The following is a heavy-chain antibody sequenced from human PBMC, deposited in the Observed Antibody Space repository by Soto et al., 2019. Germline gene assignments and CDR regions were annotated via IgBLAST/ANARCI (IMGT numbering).Heavy chain of an antibody. J-gene: IGHJ4*02. CDR1: GFTFSSYA. CDR3: ARGWSYLDY. CDR2: ISYDGSNK. V-gene: IGHV3-30-3*01. D-gene: IGHD3-16*02. Sequence: QVQLVEFGGGVVQPGRSLRLSCAASGFTFSSYAMHWVRQAPGKGLEWVAVISYDGSNKYYADSVKGRFTISRDNSKNTLYLQMNSLRAEDTAVYYCARGWSYLDYWGQGTLVTVSS.